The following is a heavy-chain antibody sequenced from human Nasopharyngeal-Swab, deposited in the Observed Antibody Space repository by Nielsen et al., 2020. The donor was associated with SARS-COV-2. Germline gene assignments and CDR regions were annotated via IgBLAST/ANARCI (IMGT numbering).Heavy chain of an antibody. J-gene: IGHJ6*01. CDR2: VYTSGST. CDR1: GGLTRGYF. Sequence: SETLSLTCSVSGGLTRGYFSGWSRQRAGEGLEWIGRVYTSGSTNYNPSLKSRVPISIDMSKNRFSLELRSVTAADTAFYYCARSGTTKYGLDVWGQGTTVIVSS. CDR3: ARSGTTKYGLDV. D-gene: IGHD1-1*01. V-gene: IGHV4-4*07.